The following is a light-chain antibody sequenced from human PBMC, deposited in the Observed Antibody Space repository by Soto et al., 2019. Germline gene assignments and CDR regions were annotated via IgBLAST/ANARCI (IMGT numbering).Light chain of an antibody. J-gene: IGKJ1*01. Sequence: VIWMTQSPSLLSASTGDRVTISCRIRQGISSYLAWYRQKPGKAPELLIYAASTLQSGVPSRFSGSGSGTDFTLTISCLQSEDFATYYCQQYYSFPWTVGQGTQVEIK. CDR2: AAS. CDR3: QQYYSFPWT. V-gene: IGKV1D-8*01. CDR1: QGISSY.